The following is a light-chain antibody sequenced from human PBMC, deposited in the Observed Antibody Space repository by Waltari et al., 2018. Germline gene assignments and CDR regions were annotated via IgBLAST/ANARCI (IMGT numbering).Light chain of an antibody. J-gene: IGLJ1*01. Sequence: SYVLPQPPSVSVSPGDRARLTCGGTNIGTQTVHWYQQEPGQAPVLVIYYDVDRPSGIPERFSGDNYGNTATLTSSSGEGGDEADDYCQVWDASRDHQPFGSGTKVTVL. V-gene: IGLV3-21*01. CDR1: NIGTQT. CDR3: QVWDASRDHQP. CDR2: YDV.